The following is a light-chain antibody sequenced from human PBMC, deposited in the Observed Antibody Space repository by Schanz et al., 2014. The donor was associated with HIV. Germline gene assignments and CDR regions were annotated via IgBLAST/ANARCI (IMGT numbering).Light chain of an antibody. CDR1: SGDVGRYDY. CDR2: DVT. V-gene: IGLV2-14*03. J-gene: IGLJ2*01. CDR3: SSHAGSDNFGI. Sequence: QSALTQPASVSGSLGQSITISCTGTSGDVGRYDYVSWYQQHPGQAPKLLIYDVTYRPSGISNRFSGSKSGHTASLTVSGLQAEDEADYYCSSHAGSDNFGIFGGGTKLTVL.